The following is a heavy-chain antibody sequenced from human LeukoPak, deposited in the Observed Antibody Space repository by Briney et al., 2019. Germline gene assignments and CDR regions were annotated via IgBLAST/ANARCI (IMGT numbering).Heavy chain of an antibody. V-gene: IGHV4-59*01. J-gene: IGHJ3*02. D-gene: IGHD5-24*01. CDR1: GGSISSYY. CDR2: IYNSGST. CDR3: ARARGATIFQSAFDI. Sequence: SETLSLTCTVSGGSISSYYWSWIRQPPGKGLEWIGYIYNSGSTNYNSSLKSRVTISADTSKNQFSLKLSSVTAADTAVYYCARARGATIFQSAFDIWGQGTMVTVSS.